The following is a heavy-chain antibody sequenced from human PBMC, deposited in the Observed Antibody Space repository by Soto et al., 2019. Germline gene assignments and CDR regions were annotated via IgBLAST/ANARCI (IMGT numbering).Heavy chain of an antibody. CDR3: ARDSGGNSENYYGLDV. J-gene: IGHJ6*02. Sequence: QVQLQESGPGLVKPSQTLSPSCNVYGVSVSSGDYYWSWIRQHAGGGLEWIGYIDRSGSTYYKPSLRGRVIMSVDTSTNQIYLRLLSVTAADTAMYYCARDSGGNSENYYGLDVWGHGTTVTVSS. D-gene: IGHD1-1*01. CDR2: IDRSGST. V-gene: IGHV4-31*03. CDR1: GVSVSSGDYY.